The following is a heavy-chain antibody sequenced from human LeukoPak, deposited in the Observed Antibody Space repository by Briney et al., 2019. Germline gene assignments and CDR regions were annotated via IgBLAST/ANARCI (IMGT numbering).Heavy chain of an antibody. J-gene: IGHJ4*02. D-gene: IGHD3-10*01. Sequence: PGGSLRLSCAASGFTFSSYEMNWVRQAPGKGLEWVSYISSSGSTIYYADSVKGRFTISRDNAKNSLYLQMNSLRAVDTAVYYCASLCYYYGSGSPIDYWGQGTLVTVSS. CDR2: ISSSGSTI. CDR3: ASLCYYYGSGSPIDY. V-gene: IGHV3-48*03. CDR1: GFTFSSYE.